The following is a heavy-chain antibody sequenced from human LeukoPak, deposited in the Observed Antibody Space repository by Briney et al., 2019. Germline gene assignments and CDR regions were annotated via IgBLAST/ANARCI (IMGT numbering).Heavy chain of an antibody. Sequence: SGTLSLTCAVSGDSITNPKWWSWVRQPPGKGLEWLGEIYSSGTANYNPSLGSRVTMSVDKSKNQLSLRLSSVTAADTAVYYCATGAGVFDYWGQGILVTVSS. J-gene: IGHJ4*01. V-gene: IGHV4-4*02. D-gene: IGHD1-14*01. CDR3: ATGAGVFDY. CDR2: IYSSGTA. CDR1: GDSITNPKW.